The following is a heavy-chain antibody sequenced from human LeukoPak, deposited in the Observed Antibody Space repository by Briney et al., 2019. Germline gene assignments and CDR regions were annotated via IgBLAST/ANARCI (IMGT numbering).Heavy chain of an antibody. CDR2: INPNSGGT. V-gene: IGHV1-2*02. CDR3: ARDPTEIAARMWFDP. Sequence: ASVKVSCKASGYTFTGYYMHWVRQAPGQGLEWMGWINPNSGGTNYAQKFQGRVTMTRDTSISTAYMELSRLRSDDTAVYYCARDPTEIAARMWFDPWGQGTLVTVSS. CDR1: GYTFTGYY. D-gene: IGHD6-6*01. J-gene: IGHJ5*02.